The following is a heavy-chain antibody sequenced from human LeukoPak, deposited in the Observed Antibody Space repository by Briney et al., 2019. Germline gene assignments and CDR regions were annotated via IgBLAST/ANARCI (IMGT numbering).Heavy chain of an antibody. CDR2: IYAGGTT. D-gene: IGHD3-3*01. CDR1: GSTVSSNY. Sequence: GGSLRLSCVVSGSTVSSNYMSWVRQAPGKGLEWVSVIYAGGTTYYADSVKGRFIISRDTSKNTLYLQMNSLRAEDTAVYYCARFSVLEGEPAYYFDYWGQGTLVTVSS. V-gene: IGHV3-53*01. CDR3: ARFSVLEGEPAYYFDY. J-gene: IGHJ4*02.